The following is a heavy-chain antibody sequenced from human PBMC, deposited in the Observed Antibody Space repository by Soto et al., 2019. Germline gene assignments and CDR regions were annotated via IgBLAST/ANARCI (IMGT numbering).Heavy chain of an antibody. CDR1: GFTFSSYD. D-gene: IGHD3-9*01. CDR2: IGTAGDT. V-gene: IGHV3-13*01. CDR3: ARGSSYYDILTGVFDY. J-gene: IGHJ4*02. Sequence: GGSLRLSCAASGFTFSSYDMHWVRQATGKGLEWVSAIGTAGDTYYPGSVKGRFTISRENAKNSLYLQMNSLRAGDTAVYYCARGSSYYDILTGVFDYWGQGTLVTVSS.